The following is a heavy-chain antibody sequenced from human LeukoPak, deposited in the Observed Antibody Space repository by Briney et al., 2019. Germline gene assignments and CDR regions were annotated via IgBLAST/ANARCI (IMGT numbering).Heavy chain of an antibody. CDR3: AKDFSSSWSLEY. D-gene: IGHD6-13*01. J-gene: IGHJ4*02. Sequence: GGSLRLSCAASGFTFSSFGMHCVRQAPGKGLEWVAVISYDGSNKYYADSVKGRFTISRDNSENTPYRQMNSLRAEDTAVYYCAKDFSSSWSLEYWGQGTLVTVSS. CDR1: GFTFSSFG. V-gene: IGHV3-30*18. CDR2: ISYDGSNK.